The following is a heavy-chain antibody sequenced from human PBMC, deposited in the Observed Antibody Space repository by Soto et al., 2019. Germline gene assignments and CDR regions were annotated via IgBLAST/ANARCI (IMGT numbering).Heavy chain of an antibody. J-gene: IGHJ4*02. V-gene: IGHV1-18*01. CDR3: AREAPRSYDYFDYGDLRNDY. CDR1: GYTFTSYG. CDR2: ISAYNGNT. Sequence: ASVKVSCKASGYTFTSYGISWVRQAPGQGLEWMGWISAYNGNTNYAQKLQGRVTMTTDTSTSTAYMELRSLRSDDTAVYYCAREAPRSYDYFDYGDLRNDYWGQGTLVTVSS. D-gene: IGHD4-17*01.